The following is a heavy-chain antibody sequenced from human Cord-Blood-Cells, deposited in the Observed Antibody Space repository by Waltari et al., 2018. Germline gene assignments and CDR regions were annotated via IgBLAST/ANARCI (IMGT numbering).Heavy chain of an antibody. CDR1: GFTFSDHY. Sequence: VQLVESGGGLVQPGGSLRLSCAASGFTFSDHYMDWVRQAPGKGLEWVGRTRNKANSYTTEYAASVKGRFTISRDDSKNSLYLQMNSLKTEDTAVYYCASSSFSGSYWDYWGQGTLVTVSS. CDR3: ASSSFSGSYWDY. D-gene: IGHD1-26*01. V-gene: IGHV3-72*01. CDR2: TRNKANSYTT. J-gene: IGHJ4*02.